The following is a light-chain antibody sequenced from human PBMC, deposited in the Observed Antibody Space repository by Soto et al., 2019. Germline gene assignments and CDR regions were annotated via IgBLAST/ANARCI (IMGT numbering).Light chain of an antibody. J-gene: IGKJ1*01. CDR3: LQDINYPWT. CDR1: QGIGNA. V-gene: IGKV1-6*01. Sequence: AIQMTQTRASLSASVGDRVTICCRASQGIGNAVGWYQQKPGKPPKVLIYGASNLQSGGPPRFSGSGSGTDFTLAISSLQPEDSATYDCLQDINYPWTFGQGTKVDIK. CDR2: GAS.